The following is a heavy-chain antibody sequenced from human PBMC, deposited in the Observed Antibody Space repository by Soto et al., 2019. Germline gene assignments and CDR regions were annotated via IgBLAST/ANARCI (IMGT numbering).Heavy chain of an antibody. CDR1: GGTFSSYA. CDR2: IIPIFGTA. CDR3: ARGGPKAAGYYYGMDV. J-gene: IGHJ6*02. D-gene: IGHD2-15*01. Sequence: EASVKVSCKASGGTFSSYAISWVRQAPGQGLEWMGGIIPIFGTANYAQKFQGRVTITADKSTSTAYMELSSLRSEDTAVYYCARGGPKAAGYYYGMDVWGQGTTVTVSS. V-gene: IGHV1-69*06.